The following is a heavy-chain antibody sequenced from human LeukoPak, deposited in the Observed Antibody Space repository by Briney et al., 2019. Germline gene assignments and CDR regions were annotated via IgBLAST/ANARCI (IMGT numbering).Heavy chain of an antibody. CDR1: RDSISSTIHY. CDR3: ARGSTKRSWGGNYDTSTYPPHFDY. V-gene: IGHV4-39*07. D-gene: IGHD3-22*01. J-gene: IGHJ4*02. CDR2: VYFNGNT. Sequence: KPSETLSLTCTVSRDSISSTIHYWGWIRQPPGKGLEWIGSVYFNGNTYYNPSLKSRVTISVDRSKNQFSLNLSSVTAADTAVYYCARGSTKRSWGGNYDTSTYPPHFDYWGQGTLVTVSS.